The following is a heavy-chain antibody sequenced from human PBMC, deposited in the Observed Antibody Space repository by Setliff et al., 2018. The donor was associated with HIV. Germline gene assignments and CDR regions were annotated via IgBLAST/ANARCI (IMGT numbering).Heavy chain of an antibody. CDR2: IYNGGST. D-gene: IGHD3-10*01. CDR3: ARHRGRGMPTAIYAFDY. Sequence: SETLSLTCTVSGGSINTYYWSWIRQPPGKGLDWFGYIYNGGSTYYNPSLKSRVTISVDTSKNQFSLKLSSVTAADTAVYSCARHRGRGMPTAIYAFDYWGQGTLVTVSS. CDR1: GGSINTYY. V-gene: IGHV4-59*04. J-gene: IGHJ4*02.